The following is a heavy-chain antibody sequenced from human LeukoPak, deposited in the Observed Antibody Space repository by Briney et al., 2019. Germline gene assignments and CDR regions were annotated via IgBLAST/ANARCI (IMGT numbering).Heavy chain of an antibody. CDR2: IYGGSST. CDR3: ARRDSSSWSFDY. V-gene: IGHV3-53*01. D-gene: IGHD6-13*01. J-gene: IGHJ4*02. Sequence: GGSLRLSCAASGFTVSSNYMSRVRQAPGKGLEWVSVIYGGSSTYYADSVKGRFTISRDNSKNTLYLQMNSLKAEDTAVYYCARRDSSSWSFDYWGQGTLVTVSS. CDR1: GFTVSSNY.